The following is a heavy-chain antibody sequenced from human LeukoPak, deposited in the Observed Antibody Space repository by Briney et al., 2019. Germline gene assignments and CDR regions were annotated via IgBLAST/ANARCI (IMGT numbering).Heavy chain of an antibody. J-gene: IGHJ4*02. V-gene: IGHV3-30-3*01. CDR2: ISYDGSNK. CDR1: GLTFSNYA. D-gene: IGHD2-2*01. Sequence: GGSLRLSCAASGLTFSNYAVHWVRQAPGKGLEWVAVISYDGSNKYYADSVKGRFTISRDNSKNTLYVQINSLRAVDTAVYYCARGGPYCSSTSCYSTTDGFDYWGQGTLVTVSS. CDR3: ARGGPYCSSTSCYSTTDGFDY.